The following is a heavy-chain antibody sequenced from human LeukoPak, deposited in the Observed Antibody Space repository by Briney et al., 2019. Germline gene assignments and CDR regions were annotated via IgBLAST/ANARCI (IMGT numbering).Heavy chain of an antibody. J-gene: IGHJ6*03. CDR3: ARVGRSRGSLPNSYYYMDV. CDR2: MNPNSGNR. CDR1: GYPFINYD. Sequence: GASVKVSCKASGYPFINYDIKWVRQATGQGLEWMGWMNPNSGNRGYAQTFQDRVTITTDQSTSTAYMELSSLSSEDTAVYYCARVGRSRGSLPNSYYYMDVWGTGTTVTVSS. V-gene: IGHV1-8*01. D-gene: IGHD1-26*01.